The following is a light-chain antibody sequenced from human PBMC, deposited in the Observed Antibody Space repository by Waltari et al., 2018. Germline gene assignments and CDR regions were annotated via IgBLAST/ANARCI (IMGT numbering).Light chain of an antibody. Sequence: QSALTQPRSVSGSPGQSVPISRTGTSNDAAAYNYLPWYQQHPEKAPKLIIYDINKRPSGVPDRFSGSKSGNTASLTISGLQAEDEADYYCCSYVGSNTYWVFGGGTKLTVL. J-gene: IGLJ3*02. CDR1: SNDAAAYNY. V-gene: IGLV2-11*01. CDR3: CSYVGSNTYWV. CDR2: DIN.